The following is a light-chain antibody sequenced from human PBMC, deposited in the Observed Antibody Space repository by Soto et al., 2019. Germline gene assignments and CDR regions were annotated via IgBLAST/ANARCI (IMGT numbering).Light chain of an antibody. CDR1: RSDVGRYTY. Sequence: QSALTQPPSASGSPGHSVTISCTGTRSDVGRYTYVSWYQQHPGKAPKLMIYEVTRRPSGVPDRFSGSKSGNTASLTVSGLQAEDEADYYCSSYAGINNLVFGGGTQLTVL. CDR3: SSYAGINNLV. CDR2: EVT. J-gene: IGLJ2*01. V-gene: IGLV2-8*01.